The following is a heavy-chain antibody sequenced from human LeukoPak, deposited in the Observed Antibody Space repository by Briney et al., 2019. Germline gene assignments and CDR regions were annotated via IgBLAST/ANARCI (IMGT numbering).Heavy chain of an antibody. CDR1: GFTFSSYA. D-gene: IGHD3-16*02. Sequence: PGGSLRLSCAASGFTFSSYAMSWVRQAPGKGLEWVSAISGSGGSTYYADSVKGRFTISRDNAKNSLYLQMNSLRADDTAVYYCSRDRVGSRYYYGMDVWGLGTTVTVSS. CDR3: SRDRVGSRYYYGMDV. J-gene: IGHJ6*02. CDR2: ISGSGGST. V-gene: IGHV3-23*01.